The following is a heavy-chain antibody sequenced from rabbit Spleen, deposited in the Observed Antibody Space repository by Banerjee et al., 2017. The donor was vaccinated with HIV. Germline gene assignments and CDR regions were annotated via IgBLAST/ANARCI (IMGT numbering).Heavy chain of an antibody. D-gene: IGHD8-1*01. CDR3: ARDSGTSFSSYGMDL. CDR1: GVSFSSYYY. CDR2: IDTGSSGFT. Sequence: QSLEESGGDLVKPGASLTLTCTASGVSFSSYYYMCWVRQAPGKGLEWIACIDTGSSGFTYFASWAKGRFTISKTSSTTVTLQVSSLTAADTATYFCARDSGTSFSSYGMDLWGPGHPRHRL. V-gene: IGHV1S40*01. J-gene: IGHJ6*01.